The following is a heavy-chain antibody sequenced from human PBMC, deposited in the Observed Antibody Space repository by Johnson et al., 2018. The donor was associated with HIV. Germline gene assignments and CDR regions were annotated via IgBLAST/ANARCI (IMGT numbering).Heavy chain of an antibody. D-gene: IGHD2-15*01. V-gene: IGHV3-23*04. CDR3: ARGRLLDAFDI. Sequence: EVQLVESGGGLVKPGGSLRLSCAVSGVIFSDYYMSWIRQAPGKGLEWVSTISGPGGSTYYPDSMKGRFTISRDNSKNTLYLQMNNLRVEDTAMFFCARGRLLDAFDIWGQGTMVTVSS. CDR2: ISGPGGST. J-gene: IGHJ3*02. CDR1: GVIFSDYY.